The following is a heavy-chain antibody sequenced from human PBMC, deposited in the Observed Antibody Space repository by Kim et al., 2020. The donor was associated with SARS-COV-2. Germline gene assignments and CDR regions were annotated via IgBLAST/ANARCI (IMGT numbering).Heavy chain of an antibody. CDR3: ARGGVRKAFDI. J-gene: IGHJ3*02. V-gene: IGHV3-7*03. D-gene: IGHD3-16*01. Sequence: VGSLRLSCAASGFTFSNYWMKWVRQAPGKGLEWVADTNQDGSEKYYVDSVKGRFTISRDNAKNSLYLQMNSLRAEDTAMYYCARGGVRKAFDIWGQGTMVTVSS. CDR1: GFTFSNYW. CDR2: TNQDGSEK.